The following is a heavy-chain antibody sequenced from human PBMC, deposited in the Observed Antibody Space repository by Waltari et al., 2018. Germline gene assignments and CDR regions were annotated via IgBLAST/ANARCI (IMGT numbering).Heavy chain of an antibody. CDR3: ARGGFWTAAPGACDV. Sequence: EVQLAESGGGVVQPGGSLRLSCVASGFTLGRYEVNWVRQAPGKGLEWFAYIRSTGTVKYYAESVKGRFTISRDNSNNAIYLQMDSLRAEDTAIYFCARGGFWTAAPGACDVWGPGTMVIVSS. J-gene: IGHJ3*01. CDR2: IRSTGTVK. V-gene: IGHV3-48*03. D-gene: IGHD3-3*01. CDR1: GFTLGRYE.